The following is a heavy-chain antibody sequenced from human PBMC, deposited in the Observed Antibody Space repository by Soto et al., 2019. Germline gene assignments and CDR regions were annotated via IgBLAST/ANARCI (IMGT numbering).Heavy chain of an antibody. CDR2: IYYSGST. D-gene: IGHD5-18*01. J-gene: IGHJ4*02. CDR3: ARAPQIQLWLLDY. V-gene: IGHV4-59*01. Sequence: SETLSLTCTVSGGSISSYYWSCIRQPPGKGLEWIGYIYYSGSTNYNPSLKSRVTISVDTSKNQFSLKLSSVTAADTAVYYCARAPQIQLWLLDYWGQGTLVTVSS. CDR1: GGSISSYY.